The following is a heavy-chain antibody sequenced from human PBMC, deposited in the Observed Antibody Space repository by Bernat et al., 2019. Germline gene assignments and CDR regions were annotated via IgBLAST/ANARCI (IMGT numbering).Heavy chain of an antibody. CDR3: ARVVGGRGRFDY. J-gene: IGHJ4*02. CDR2: IIPILGIA. CDR1: GGTFSSYA. D-gene: IGHD2-15*01. Sequence: QVQLVQSGAEVKKPGSSVKVSCKASGGTFSSYAISWVRQAPGQGLEWMGRIIPILGIANYAQKLQGRVTMTTDTSTSTAYMELRSLRSDDTAVYYCARVVGGRGRFDYWGQGTLVTVSS. V-gene: IGHV1-69*04.